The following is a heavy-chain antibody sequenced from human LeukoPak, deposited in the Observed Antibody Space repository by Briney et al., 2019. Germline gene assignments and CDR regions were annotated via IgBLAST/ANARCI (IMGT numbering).Heavy chain of an antibody. CDR2: ISWNSGSI. CDR3: ASGVSARGDYFDY. Sequence: GGSLRLSCAASGFTFDDYAMHWVRQAPGKGLEWVSGISWNSGSIGYADCVKGRFTISRDNAKNTLYLQMNSLRAEDTAVYYCASGVSARGDYFDYWGQGTLVTVSS. J-gene: IGHJ4*02. CDR1: GFTFDDYA. V-gene: IGHV3-9*01. D-gene: IGHD5/OR15-5a*01.